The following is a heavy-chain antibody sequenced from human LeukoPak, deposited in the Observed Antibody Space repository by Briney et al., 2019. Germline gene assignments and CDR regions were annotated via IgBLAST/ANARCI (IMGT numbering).Heavy chain of an antibody. Sequence: GGSLRLSCAASGFTFSRSAMTWVRKTPGKGLDWVSNISSSGNTYYSDSVKGRFTIYRDNAKNMLYLQMNSMRAEDTDVYYCVKGRMSEDGLDFWGQGNVVTVSA. CDR1: GFTFSRSA. D-gene: IGHD5-24*01. CDR2: ISSSGNT. CDR3: VKGRMSEDGLDF. V-gene: IGHV3-23*01. J-gene: IGHJ4*02.